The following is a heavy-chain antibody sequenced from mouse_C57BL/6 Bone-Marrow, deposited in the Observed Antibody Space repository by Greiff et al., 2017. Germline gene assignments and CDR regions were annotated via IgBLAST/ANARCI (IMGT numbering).Heavy chain of an antibody. CDR3: TTWGYYWYFDV. D-gene: IGHD2-2*01. CDR2: IDPENGDT. CDR1: GFNIKDDY. J-gene: IGHJ1*03. V-gene: IGHV14-4*01. Sequence: VQLKQSGAELVRPGASVKLSCTASGFNIKDDYMHWVKQRPEQGLEWIGWIDPENGDTEYASKFPGKAIITADTSSNTAYLQLSSLTSEDTAVYYCTTWGYYWYFDVWGTGTTVTVSS.